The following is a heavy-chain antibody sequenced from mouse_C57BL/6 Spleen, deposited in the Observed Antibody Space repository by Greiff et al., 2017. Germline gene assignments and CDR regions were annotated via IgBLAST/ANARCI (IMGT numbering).Heavy chain of an antibody. CDR1: GYTFTSYW. CDR3: ARPYGNYAGYFDY. J-gene: IGHJ2*01. D-gene: IGHD2-1*01. Sequence: VQLQQPGAELVKPGASVKLSCKASGYTFTSYWMHWVKQRPGQGLEWIGMIHPNSGSTNYNEKFKSKATLTVDKSSSTAYMQLSSLTSEDSAVYYCARPYGNYAGYFDYWGQGTTLTVSS. V-gene: IGHV1-64*01. CDR2: IHPNSGST.